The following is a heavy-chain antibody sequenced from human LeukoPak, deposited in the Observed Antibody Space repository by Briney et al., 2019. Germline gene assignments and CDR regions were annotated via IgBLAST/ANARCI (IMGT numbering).Heavy chain of an antibody. Sequence: PGRSLRLSCAASGFTFSSYGMNWVRQAPGKGLEWVAVISYDGSNKYYADSVKGRFTISRDNSKNTLYLQMNSLRAEDTAVYYCATHNKYGDYVPFYYWGRGTLVTVSS. CDR3: ATHNKYGDYVPFYY. CDR1: GFTFSSYG. J-gene: IGHJ4*02. CDR2: ISYDGSNK. D-gene: IGHD4-17*01. V-gene: IGHV3-30*03.